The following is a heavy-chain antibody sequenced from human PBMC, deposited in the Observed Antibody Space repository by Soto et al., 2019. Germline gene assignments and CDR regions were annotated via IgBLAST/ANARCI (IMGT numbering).Heavy chain of an antibody. D-gene: IGHD3-3*01. CDR1: GGSISSYY. J-gene: IGHJ6*03. CDR2: IYYSGST. CDR3: ARHVSTIFGVVLSYYYMDV. Sequence: SETLSLTCTVSGGSISSYYWIWIRQPPGKGLEWIGYIYYSGSTNYNPSLKSRVTISVDTSKNQFSLKLSSVTAADTAVYYCARHVSTIFGVVLSYYYMDVWGKGTTVTVSS. V-gene: IGHV4-59*08.